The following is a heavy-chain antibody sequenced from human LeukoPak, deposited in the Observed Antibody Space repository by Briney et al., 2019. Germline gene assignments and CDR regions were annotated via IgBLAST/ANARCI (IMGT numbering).Heavy chain of an antibody. CDR3: ARDGRGTMGS. CDR2: ISTSSSYI. CDR1: GFTLSTYN. D-gene: IGHD1-26*01. Sequence: PGGSLRLSCAASGFTLSTYNMKWVRQAPREGLEWVSSISTSSSYIYYADSVKGRFTISRDNAKNSLYLQMNSLRAEDTAVYYCARDGRGTMGSWGQGTLVTVSS. V-gene: IGHV3-21*01. J-gene: IGHJ4*02.